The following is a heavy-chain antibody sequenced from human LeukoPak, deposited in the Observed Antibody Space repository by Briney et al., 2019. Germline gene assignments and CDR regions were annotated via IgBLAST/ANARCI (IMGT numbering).Heavy chain of an antibody. CDR1: GFTFSDYA. V-gene: IGHV3-48*04. CDR3: ASWPGGWYGEDS. D-gene: IGHD6-19*01. CDR2: ISSSSSTI. Sequence: GGSLRLSCTASGFTFSDYAMSWVRQAPGKGLEWVSYISSSSSTIYYADSVKGRFTISRDNAKNSLYLQMNSLRAEDTAVYYCASWPGGWYGEDSWGQGTLVTVSS. J-gene: IGHJ4*02.